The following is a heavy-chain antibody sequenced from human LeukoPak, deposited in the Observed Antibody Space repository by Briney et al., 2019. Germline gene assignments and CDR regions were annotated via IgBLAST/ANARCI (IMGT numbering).Heavy chain of an antibody. CDR1: GYDFTTYW. CDR3: ARDGPVPATADAFDI. D-gene: IGHD2-2*01. Sequence: GESLKNSCKASGYDFTTYWIGWVRQMPGQGLEWMGIIYPGDSDTRNSPSFQGQVTISADKSISTVYLQWSSLKASDTAMYYCARDGPVPATADAFDIWGQGTMVTVSS. CDR2: IYPGDSDT. V-gene: IGHV5-51*01. J-gene: IGHJ3*02.